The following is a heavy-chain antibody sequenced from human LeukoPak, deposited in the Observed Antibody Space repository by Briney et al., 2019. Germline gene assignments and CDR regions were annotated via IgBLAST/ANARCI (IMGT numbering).Heavy chain of an antibody. CDR3: ARNTIAAAGTAFDI. CDR1: GYTFTRYY. Sequence: GASVTVSCMASGYTFTRYYMHWVRQAPGQGLEWMGIINPSGGSTNYAQKFQGRVTMTRDTSTSTVYMELSSLSAGDTAVYYCARNTIAAAGTAFDIWGQGTMVTVSS. D-gene: IGHD6-13*01. CDR2: INPSGGST. J-gene: IGHJ3*02. V-gene: IGHV1-46*01.